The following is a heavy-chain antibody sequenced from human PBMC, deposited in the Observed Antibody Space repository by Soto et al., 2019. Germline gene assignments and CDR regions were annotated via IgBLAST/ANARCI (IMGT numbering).Heavy chain of an antibody. J-gene: IGHJ6*02. D-gene: IGHD1-1*01. V-gene: IGHV1-69*12. CDR1: GGTFSTSA. CDR2: IIPIFRTP. CDR3: ARDKDRQQLGGNYYYILDV. Sequence: QVQLEQSGAEVKTPGSSVKVACKASGGTFSTSAISWVRQAPGQGLEWMGGIIPIFRTPDYAQKFQGRVTIIADESTSTVYMELSGLRSDDTAVYYCARDKDRQQLGGNYYYILDVWGQGTTVTVSS.